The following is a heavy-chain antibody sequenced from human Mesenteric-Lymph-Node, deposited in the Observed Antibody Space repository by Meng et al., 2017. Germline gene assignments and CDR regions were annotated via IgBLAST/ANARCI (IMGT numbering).Heavy chain of an antibody. CDR1: GGSSSTSGYY. J-gene: IGHJ5*02. Sequence: QSQSQASGPGLVKPSEALSLTCSVSGGSSSTSGYYWGWIRQPPGKGLEWIGSIGHSGFTYYTPSLKSRVAVSLDTSKSQFSLMLTSVTAADTAVYYCVRSSAWVRTGFDPWGQGTLVTVSS. CDR3: VRSSAWVRTGFDP. CDR2: IGHSGFT. V-gene: IGHV4-39*01. D-gene: IGHD6-19*01.